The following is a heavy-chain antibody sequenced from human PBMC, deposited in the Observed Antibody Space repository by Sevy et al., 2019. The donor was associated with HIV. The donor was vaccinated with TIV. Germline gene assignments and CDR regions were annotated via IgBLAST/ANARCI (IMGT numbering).Heavy chain of an antibody. CDR3: AAHDSGWYFSNY. J-gene: IGHJ4*02. Sequence: GGSLRLSCVASGFTFKNYAISWVRQAPGKGLEWVSTISSSTRSTYYADSVKGRFTISRDNSKRTLYLQMNSLRAEDTAIYYCAAHDSGWYFSNYWGQGTLVTVSS. V-gene: IGHV3-23*01. CDR2: ISSSTRST. D-gene: IGHD6-19*01. CDR1: GFTFKNYA.